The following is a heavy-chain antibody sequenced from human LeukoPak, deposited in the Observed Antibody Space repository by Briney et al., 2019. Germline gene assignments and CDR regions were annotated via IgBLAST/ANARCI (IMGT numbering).Heavy chain of an antibody. D-gene: IGHD6-19*01. J-gene: IGHJ3*02. V-gene: IGHV3-7*04. Sequence: PSGGSLRLSCAASGFTFSSYWMSWVRQAPGKGLEWVANIKQDGSEKYYVDSVKGRFTISRDNAKNSLYLQMNSLRAEDTAVYYCARGVAGPEGAFDIWGQGTMVTVSS. CDR2: IKQDGSEK. CDR3: ARGVAGPEGAFDI. CDR1: GFTFSSYW.